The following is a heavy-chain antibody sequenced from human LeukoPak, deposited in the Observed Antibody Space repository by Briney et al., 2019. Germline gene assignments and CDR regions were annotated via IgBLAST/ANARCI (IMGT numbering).Heavy chain of an antibody. CDR2: ISSGGSYV. J-gene: IGHJ4*02. V-gene: IGHV3-21*04. CDR1: GFTFNTYS. D-gene: IGHD6-19*01. Sequence: PGGSLRLSCAASGFTFNTYSMNWVRQAPGKGLEWVSSISSGGSYVYYADSVKGRFTISRDNAKNSLYLQMNSLKTEDTAVYYCTREYSSGWPFDYWGQGTLVTVSS. CDR3: TREYSSGWPFDY.